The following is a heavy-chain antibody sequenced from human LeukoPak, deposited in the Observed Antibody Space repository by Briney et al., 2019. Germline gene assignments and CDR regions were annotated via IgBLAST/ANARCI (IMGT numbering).Heavy chain of an antibody. J-gene: IGHJ4*02. CDR2: IYYSGST. D-gene: IGHD3-10*01. Sequence: SETLSLTCTVSGGSISSGDYYWSWIRQHPGKGLEWIGYIYYSGSTYYNPSLKSRVTISVDTSKNQLSLKLSSVTAADTAVYYCADLTGNYWGQGTLVTVSS. V-gene: IGHV4-31*03. CDR1: GGSISSGDYY. CDR3: ADLTGNY.